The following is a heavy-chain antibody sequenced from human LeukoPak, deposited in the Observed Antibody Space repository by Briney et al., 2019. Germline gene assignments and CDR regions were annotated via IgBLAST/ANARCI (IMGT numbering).Heavy chain of an antibody. D-gene: IGHD6-13*01. CDR2: IYHSGST. CDR1: GYSISSGYY. CDR3: ARAESSWDIDY. Sequence: SETLSLTCAVSGYSISSGYYWGWNRQPPGKGLEWIGSIYHSGSTYYNPSLKSRVTISVDTSKNQFSLKLSSVTAADTAVYYCARAESSWDIDYWGQGTLVTVSS. V-gene: IGHV4-38-2*01. J-gene: IGHJ4*02.